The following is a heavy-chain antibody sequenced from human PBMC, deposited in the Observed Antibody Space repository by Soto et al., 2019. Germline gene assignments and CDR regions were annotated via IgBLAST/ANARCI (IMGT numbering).Heavy chain of an antibody. Sequence: QVQLQESGPGLVKPSQTLSLTCTVSGGSISSGDYYWSWIRQPPGKGLEWIGYIYYSGSTYYNPYPTTRVTILVATSKTQSSLTVSSVTVGDTAVYYCASRALDYYYGMDVWGQGTTVTVSS. CDR2: IYYSGST. CDR3: ASRALDYYYGMDV. J-gene: IGHJ6*02. V-gene: IGHV4-30-4*01. CDR1: GGSISSGDYY.